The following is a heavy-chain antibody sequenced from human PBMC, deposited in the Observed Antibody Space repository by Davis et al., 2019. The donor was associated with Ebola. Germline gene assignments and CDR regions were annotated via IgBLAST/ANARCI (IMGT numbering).Heavy chain of an antibody. CDR2: VILKSGAT. V-gene: IGHV1-2*06. CDR1: GYTFTDYN. CDR3: ARGHNYGFEY. D-gene: IGHD5-18*01. J-gene: IGHJ4*02. Sequence: ASVKVSCKASGYTFTDYNIHWMRQAPGQGLEWLGRVILKSGATNYAQKFQDRVTMTRDTSISTAYMELSRLRSDDTAVYYCARGHNYGFEYWGQGTLVTVSS.